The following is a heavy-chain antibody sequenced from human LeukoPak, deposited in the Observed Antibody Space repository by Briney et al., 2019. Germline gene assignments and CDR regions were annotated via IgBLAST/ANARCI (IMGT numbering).Heavy chain of an antibody. CDR1: GFTFDDYG. J-gene: IGHJ6*03. CDR2: INWNGGST. Sequence: GGSLRLSCAASGFTFDDYGMSWVRQAPGKGLEWVSGINWNGGSTGYADSVKGRFTISRDNAKNSLYLQMNSLRAEDTALYYCARETGIAAAGTRGYYYYYMDVWGKGTTVTVS. D-gene: IGHD6-13*01. CDR3: ARETGIAAAGTRGYYYYYMDV. V-gene: IGHV3-20*04.